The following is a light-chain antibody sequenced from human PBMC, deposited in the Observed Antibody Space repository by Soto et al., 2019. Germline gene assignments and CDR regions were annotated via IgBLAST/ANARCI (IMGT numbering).Light chain of an antibody. J-gene: IGKJ4*01. Sequence: EIVLTQSPATLSLSPGERATLSCRASQSVSSYLDWYQQKPGQAPSLLIYDASNRATGIPARFSGSGSGTDLTLTISSLEPEDFAVYYCQQRRNWPPRLTFGGGTKVQIK. CDR2: DAS. CDR1: QSVSSY. V-gene: IGKV3-11*01. CDR3: QQRRNWPPRLT.